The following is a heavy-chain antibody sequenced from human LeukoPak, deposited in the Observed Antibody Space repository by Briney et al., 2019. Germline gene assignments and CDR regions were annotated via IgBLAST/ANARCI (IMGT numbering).Heavy chain of an antibody. CDR1: GFTFSCFA. V-gene: IGHV3-23*01. CDR3: AKQKGYCSGRSCYYSDY. Sequence: GGSLRLSCAASGFTFSCFAMTSDRQAPGKGLKRVSAITGSHGPTYNTDSVKGRFTISRDNSKNTLYLQMNSLRAEDTARYNCAKQKGYCSGRSCYYSDYWGQGTLVTVSS. J-gene: IGHJ4*02. CDR2: ITGSHGPT. D-gene: IGHD2-15*01.